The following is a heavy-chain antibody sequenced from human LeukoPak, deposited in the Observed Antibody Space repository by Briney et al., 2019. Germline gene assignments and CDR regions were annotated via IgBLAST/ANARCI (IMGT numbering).Heavy chain of an antibody. J-gene: IGHJ6*02. CDR1: GGTYSSYA. V-gene: IGHV1-69*13. CDR3: ARTYDSSGYFSYYYYYGMDV. D-gene: IGHD3-22*01. CDR2: IIPIFGTA. Sequence: SVKVSCKASGGTYSSYAISWVRQAPGQGLDWMGGIIPIFGTANCAQKFQGRVTITADESTSTGYMELSSLRSEDTAVYYCARTYDSSGYFSYYYYYGMDVWGQGTTVTLSS.